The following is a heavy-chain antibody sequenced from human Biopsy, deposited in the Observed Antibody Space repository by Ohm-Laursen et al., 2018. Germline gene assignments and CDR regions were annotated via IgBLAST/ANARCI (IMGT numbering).Heavy chain of an antibody. Sequence: SLRLSCAASGFTFDDYAMHWVRQAPGKGLEWVASLTSNSGSIGYGDSVKGRFTISRDNAKNSLYLQMNSLRAEDTAVYYCARDSRRTAREGGMDVWGQGTTVTVSS. CDR2: LTSNSGSI. J-gene: IGHJ6*02. CDR3: ARDSRRTAREGGMDV. D-gene: IGHD6-6*01. V-gene: IGHV3-9*01. CDR1: GFTFDDYA.